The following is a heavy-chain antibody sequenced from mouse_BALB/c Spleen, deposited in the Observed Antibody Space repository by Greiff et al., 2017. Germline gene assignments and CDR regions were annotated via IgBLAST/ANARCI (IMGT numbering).Heavy chain of an antibody. CDR3: ARGSYDYDHYAMDY. Sequence: VKLVESGPGLVAPSQSLSITCTVSGFSLTSYGVHWVRQPPGKGLEWLGVIWAGGSTNYNSALMSRLSISKDNSKSQVFLKMNSLQTDDTAMYYCARGSYDYDHYAMDYWGQGTSVTVSS. J-gene: IGHJ4*01. V-gene: IGHV2-9*02. CDR2: IWAGGST. D-gene: IGHD2-4*01. CDR1: GFSLTSYG.